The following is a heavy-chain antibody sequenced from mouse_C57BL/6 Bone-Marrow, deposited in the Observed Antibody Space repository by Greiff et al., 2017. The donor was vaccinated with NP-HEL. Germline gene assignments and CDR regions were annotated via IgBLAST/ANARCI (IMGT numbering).Heavy chain of an antibody. CDR1: GFTFSSYA. CDR3: ARDRGWDAFDY. D-gene: IGHD4-1*01. J-gene: IGHJ2*01. V-gene: IGHV5-4*01. CDR2: ISDGGSYT. Sequence: EVKVVESGGGLVKPGGSLKLSCAASGFTFSSYAMSWVRQTPEKRLEWVATISDGGSYTYYPDNVKGRFTISRDNAKNNLYLQMSHLKSEDTAMYYCARDRGWDAFDYWGQGTTLTVSS.